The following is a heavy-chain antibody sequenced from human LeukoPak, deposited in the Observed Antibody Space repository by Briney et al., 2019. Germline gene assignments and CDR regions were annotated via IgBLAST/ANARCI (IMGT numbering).Heavy chain of an antibody. CDR2: TIPILGIA. J-gene: IGHJ4*02. V-gene: IGHV1-69*04. Sequence: GASVKVSCKASGGTFSSYAISWVRQAPGQGLEWMGRTIPILGIANYAQKFQGRVTITADKSTSTAYMELSSLRSEDTAVYYCARGAAAGIDYWGQGTLVTVSS. CDR1: GGTFSSYA. D-gene: IGHD6-13*01. CDR3: ARGAAAGIDY.